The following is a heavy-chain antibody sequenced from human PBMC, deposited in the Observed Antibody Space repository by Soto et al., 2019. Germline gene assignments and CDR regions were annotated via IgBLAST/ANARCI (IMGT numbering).Heavy chain of an antibody. Sequence: QVQMQESGPGLVKPSETLSLNCTVSGASLNSYYWNWIRQPPGGGLGWLGFISYSGTTNYNPSLRSRVAISIDLSKSQYSLKRTSVTAADTAVYSWASGAALPHYYYRGLDVWGQGATVTGSS. V-gene: IGHV4-59*01. CDR2: ISYSGTT. J-gene: IGHJ6*02. D-gene: IGHD2-15*01. CDR1: GASLNSYY. CDR3: ASGAALPHYYYRGLDV.